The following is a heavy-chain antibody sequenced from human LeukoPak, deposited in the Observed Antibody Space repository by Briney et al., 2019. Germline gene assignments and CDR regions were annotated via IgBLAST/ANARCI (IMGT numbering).Heavy chain of an antibody. CDR3: ARVVPAAIDEGFDY. CDR2: INPNSGGT. D-gene: IGHD2-2*01. Sequence: GASVEVSCKASGYTFTGYYMHWVRQAPGQGLEWMGWINPNSGGTNYAQKFQGRVTMTRDTSISTAYMELSRLRSDDTAVYYCARVVPAAIDEGFDYWGQGTLVTVSS. V-gene: IGHV1-2*02. CDR1: GYTFTGYY. J-gene: IGHJ4*02.